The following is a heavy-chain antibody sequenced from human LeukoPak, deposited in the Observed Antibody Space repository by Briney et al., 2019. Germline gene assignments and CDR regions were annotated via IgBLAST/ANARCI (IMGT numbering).Heavy chain of an antibody. D-gene: IGHD2-15*01. V-gene: IGHV3-9*01. J-gene: IGHJ4*02. CDR3: VKKSGGAYPFDY. Sequence: PGGSLRLSCAASGFNFDDYVMHWGRQGPGKGLEWVSGISRDSRTLIYADSVKGRFTISRDNAKNSLYLQMNSLRSEDSAFYFCVKKSGGAYPFDYWGQGTQVTVSA. CDR1: GFNFDDYV. CDR2: ISRDSRTL.